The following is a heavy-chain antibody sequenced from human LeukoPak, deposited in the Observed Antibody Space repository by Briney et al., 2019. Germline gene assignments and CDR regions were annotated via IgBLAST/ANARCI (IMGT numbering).Heavy chain of an antibody. J-gene: IGHJ3*02. CDR1: GGSISSGGYY. CDR3: AREFSGYSDAFDI. Sequence: SQTLSLTRTVSGGSISSGGYYWSWIRQHPGKGLEWIGYIYYSGSTYYNPSLKSRVTISVDTSKNQFSLKLSSVTAADTAVYYCAREFSGYSDAFDIWGQGTMVTVSS. V-gene: IGHV4-31*03. D-gene: IGHD3-22*01. CDR2: IYYSGST.